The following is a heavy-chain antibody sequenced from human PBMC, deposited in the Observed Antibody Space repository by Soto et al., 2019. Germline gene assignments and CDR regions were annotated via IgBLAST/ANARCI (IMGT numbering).Heavy chain of an antibody. CDR3: AREWDDGYYYYGMDV. V-gene: IGHV3-30*03. CDR2: ISYDGSNK. D-gene: IGHD1-1*01. CDR1: GFTFSNYG. Sequence: GGPLRLSCAASGFTFSNYGMHCVRKAPGKGLEWVAVISYDGSNKYYADSVKGRFTISRDNSKNTLYLQMNSLRAEDTAVYYCAREWDDGYYYYGMDVWGQGTTVTVSS. J-gene: IGHJ6*02.